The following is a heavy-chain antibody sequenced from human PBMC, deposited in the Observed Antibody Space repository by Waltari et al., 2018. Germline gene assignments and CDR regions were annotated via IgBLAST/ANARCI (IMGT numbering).Heavy chain of an antibody. J-gene: IGHJ4*02. CDR1: GFTFSSYW. Sequence: EVQLVESGGGLVQSGGSLRLSCTASGFTFSSYWMSWVRQAPGKGLEWGSNGKEDGSEKASVDAVRGRFTSSRDNAKKSVYLEMSNLRAEDTAIYYCARDDVWLDYWGQGTLVTVSS. V-gene: IGHV3-7*01. CDR2: GKEDGSEK. CDR3: ARDDVWLDY. D-gene: IGHD2-8*01.